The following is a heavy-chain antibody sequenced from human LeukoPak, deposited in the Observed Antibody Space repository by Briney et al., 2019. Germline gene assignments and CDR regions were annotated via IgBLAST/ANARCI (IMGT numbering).Heavy chain of an antibody. CDR2: IYYSGST. V-gene: IGHV4-39*07. CDR3: ARVVAITMVRGVLDP. CDR1: GGSISSSSYY. Sequence: PSETLSLTCTVSGGSISSSSYYWGWIRQPPGKGLEWIGSIYYSGSTYYNPSLKSRVTISVDTSKNQFSLKLSSVTAADTAVYYCARVVAITMVRGVLDPWGQGTLVTVSS. D-gene: IGHD3-10*01. J-gene: IGHJ5*02.